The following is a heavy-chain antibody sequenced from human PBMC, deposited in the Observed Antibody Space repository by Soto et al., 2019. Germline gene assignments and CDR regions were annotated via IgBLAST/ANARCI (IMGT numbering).Heavy chain of an antibody. J-gene: IGHJ6*03. V-gene: IGHV1-8*01. CDR2: MNPNSGNT. CDR3: ARALYYDGSGSLDPYYYYYMDV. D-gene: IGHD3-10*01. Sequence: QVQLVQAGAEVKKPVASVKVSCKASGYTFTSYDINWVRQATGQGLEWMGWMNPNSGNTGYAQKFQGRVSMTRNTSRSTAYMELSSLRSEDTAVYYCARALYYDGSGSLDPYYYYYMDVWGKGTTVTVSS. CDR1: GYTFTSYD.